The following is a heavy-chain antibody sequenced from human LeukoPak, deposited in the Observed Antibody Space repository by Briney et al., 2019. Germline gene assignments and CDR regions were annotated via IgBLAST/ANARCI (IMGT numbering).Heavy chain of an antibody. CDR1: GGSISSVGYY. J-gene: IGHJ4*02. Sequence: SETLSLTCTVSGGSISSVGYYWGWIRQPPGRGLQWLANIYYSGSTYYSPSLKSRVTISVDTSNNQVSLQLRSVTAADTAVYYCARNVFHSSTYYGPIDYWGEGTLVTVSS. D-gene: IGHD6-13*01. CDR3: ARNVFHSSTYYGPIDY. CDR2: IYYSGST. V-gene: IGHV4-39*01.